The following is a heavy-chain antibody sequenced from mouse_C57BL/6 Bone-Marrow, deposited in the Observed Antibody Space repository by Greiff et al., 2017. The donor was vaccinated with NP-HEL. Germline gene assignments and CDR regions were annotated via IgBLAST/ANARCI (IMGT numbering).Heavy chain of an antibody. V-gene: IGHV14-4*01. CDR1: GFNIKDDY. J-gene: IGHJ3*01. D-gene: IGHD2-4*01. CDR3: TSRNYDYDRGLAY. CDR2: IDPENGDT. Sequence: VQLQQSGAELVRPGASVKLSCTASGFNIKDDYMHWVKQRPEQGLEWIGWIDPENGDTEYASKFQGKATITADTSSNTAYLQLSSLTSEDTAVYYCTSRNYDYDRGLAYWGQGTLVTVSA.